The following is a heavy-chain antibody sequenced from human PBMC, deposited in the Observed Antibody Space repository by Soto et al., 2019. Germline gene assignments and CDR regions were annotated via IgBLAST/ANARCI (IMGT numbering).Heavy chain of an antibody. J-gene: IGHJ4*02. V-gene: IGHV4-30-4*01. CDR1: GGSVSSGGYF. D-gene: IGHD7-27*01. Sequence: SETLSLTCAVSGGSVSSGGYFWSWIRQPPGEGLEWIGHIYNSGSTYSNPSLRGRVTISVDTSKSQFSLKLNSVSAADTAVYYCARGPSGDKVDYWGQGIQVTVSS. CDR2: IYNSGST. CDR3: ARGPSGDKVDY.